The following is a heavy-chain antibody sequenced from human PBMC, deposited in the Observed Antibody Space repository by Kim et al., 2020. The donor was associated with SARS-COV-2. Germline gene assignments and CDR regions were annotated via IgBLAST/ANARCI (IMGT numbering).Heavy chain of an antibody. CDR2: ISGSGRST. CDR1: GLTFSSYA. D-gene: IGHD3-10*01. Sequence: GGSLRLSCAASGLTFSSYAMSWVRQAPGKGLEWVSAISGSGRSTYYADSVKGRFTLSKDISKNTLYLQMNSLRAEDTAVYYCAKQSWFGARDYFDYWGQGTLVTVSS. J-gene: IGHJ4*02. V-gene: IGHV3-23*01. CDR3: AKQSWFGARDYFDY.